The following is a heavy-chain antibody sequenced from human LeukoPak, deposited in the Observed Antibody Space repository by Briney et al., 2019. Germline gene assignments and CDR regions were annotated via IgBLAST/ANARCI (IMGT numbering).Heavy chain of an antibody. CDR1: GGSVSSGISY. J-gene: IGHJ4*02. V-gene: IGHV4-61*01. CDR2: ISDSGGS. Sequence: SETLSLTCSVSGGSVSSGISYWSWIRQPPGEGLEWIAYISDSGGSDYNPSLRGRVTISLDTSKNQFSLRLSSVTAADTAIYYCARGRDNYGWGTYRNLAYWGPGTLVAVSS. D-gene: IGHD3-16*02. CDR3: ARGRDNYGWGTYRNLAY.